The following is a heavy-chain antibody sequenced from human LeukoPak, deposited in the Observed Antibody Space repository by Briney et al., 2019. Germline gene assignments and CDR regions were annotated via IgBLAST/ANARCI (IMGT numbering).Heavy chain of an antibody. V-gene: IGHV3-21*01. CDR2: ISSSSSYI. J-gene: IGHJ5*02. CDR3: ARESTEDYYDSSGYPP. CDR1: GFTFSSYA. D-gene: IGHD3-22*01. Sequence: GGSLRLSCAASGFTFSSYAMSWVRQAPGKGLEWVSSISSSSSYIYYADSVKGRFTISRDNAKNSLYLQMNSLRAEDTAVYYCARESTEDYYDSSGYPPWGQGTLVTVSS.